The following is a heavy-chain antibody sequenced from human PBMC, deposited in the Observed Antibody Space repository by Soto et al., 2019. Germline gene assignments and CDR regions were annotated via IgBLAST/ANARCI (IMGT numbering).Heavy chain of an antibody. J-gene: IGHJ4*02. CDR3: AGSAVYSGYDVGELDY. CDR2: INHSGST. V-gene: IGHV4-34*01. Sequence: SETLSLTCAVYGGSFSGYYWSWIRQPPGKGLEWIGEINHSGSTNYNPSLKSRVTISVDTSKNQFSLKLSSVTAADTAVYYCAGSAVYSGYDVGELDYWGQGTLVTVSS. D-gene: IGHD5-12*01. CDR1: GGSFSGYY.